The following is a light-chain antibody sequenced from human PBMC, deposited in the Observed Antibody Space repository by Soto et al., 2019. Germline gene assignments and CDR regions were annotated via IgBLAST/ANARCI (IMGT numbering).Light chain of an antibody. CDR2: DVS. CDR3: SSYTSSSTEV. J-gene: IGLJ1*01. CDR1: SSDVGAYNY. Sequence: QSALTQPASVSGSPGQSIAISCTGTSSDVGAYNYVSWYQHHPGKAPKLMIYDVSTRPLGVSDRFSGSKAGNTASLTISGLQAEDEADYYCSSYTSSSTEVFGTGTKLTVL. V-gene: IGLV2-14*03.